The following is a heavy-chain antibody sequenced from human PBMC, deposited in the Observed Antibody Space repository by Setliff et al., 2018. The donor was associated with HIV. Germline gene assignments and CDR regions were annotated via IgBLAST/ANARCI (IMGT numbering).Heavy chain of an antibody. CDR1: GYSFTNYW. D-gene: IGHD1-20*01. V-gene: IGHV5-51*01. CDR3: ARAKNKWNPGDY. J-gene: IGHJ4*02. CDR2: IYPDDSDT. Sequence: SLKISCMGFGYSFTNYWIAWARQMPGKGLEWMGIIYPDDSDTNYSPSFRGQVTMSADKSINTAYLQWDSLKASDSAMYYCARAKNKWNPGDYWGQGTVVTV.